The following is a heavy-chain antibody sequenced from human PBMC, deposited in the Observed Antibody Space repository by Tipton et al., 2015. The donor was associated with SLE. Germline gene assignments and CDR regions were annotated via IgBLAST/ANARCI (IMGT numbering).Heavy chain of an antibody. Sequence: SGFTFSSYGMHWVRQAPGKGLEWVAFIRYDGSNKYYADSEKGRFTISRDNAKNSLYLQMNSLRAEDTAVYYCARGGSYFDYWGQGTLVTVSS. J-gene: IGHJ4*02. CDR3: ARGGSYFDY. D-gene: IGHD1-26*01. V-gene: IGHV3-30*02. CDR1: GFTFSSYG. CDR2: IRYDGSNK.